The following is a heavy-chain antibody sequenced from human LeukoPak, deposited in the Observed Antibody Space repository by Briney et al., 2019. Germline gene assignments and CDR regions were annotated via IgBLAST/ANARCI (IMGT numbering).Heavy chain of an antibody. CDR1: GGSFSGYY. CDR2: INHSGST. Sequence: SETLSLTCAVYGGSFSGYYWSWIRQPPGKGLEWIGEINHSGSTNYNPSLKSRVTISVDTSKNQFSLKLSSVTAADTAVYYCARPLNWGSRRGFNWFDPWGQGTLVTVSS. CDR3: ARPLNWGSRRGFNWFDP. D-gene: IGHD7-27*01. V-gene: IGHV4-34*01. J-gene: IGHJ5*02.